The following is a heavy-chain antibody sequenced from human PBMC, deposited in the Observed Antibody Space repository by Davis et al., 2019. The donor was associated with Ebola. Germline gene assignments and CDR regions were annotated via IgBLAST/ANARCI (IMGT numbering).Heavy chain of an antibody. Sequence: GESLKISCEASGAIFSSHWMSWVRQAPGKGLEWVSAISGSGGSTYYADSVKGRFTISRDNSKNTLYLQMNSLRAEDTAVYYCAKRDYWGQGTLVTVSS. V-gene: IGHV3-23*01. CDR3: AKRDY. CDR2: ISGSGGST. J-gene: IGHJ4*02. CDR1: GAIFSSHW.